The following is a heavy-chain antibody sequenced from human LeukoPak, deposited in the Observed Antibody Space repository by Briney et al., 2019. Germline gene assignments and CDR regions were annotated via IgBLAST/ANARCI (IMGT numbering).Heavy chain of an antibody. CDR3: ASFKVLEGYFDY. CDR2: ISYDGSDK. Sequence: GGSLRLSCAASRFTFSSYVMHWVRQAPGKGLEWVAVISYDGSDKYYADSVKGRFTISRDNSKNTLYLQMNSLRAEDTAVYYCASFKVLEGYFDYWGQGTLVTVSS. J-gene: IGHJ4*02. CDR1: RFTFSSYV. D-gene: IGHD1-1*01. V-gene: IGHV3-30*03.